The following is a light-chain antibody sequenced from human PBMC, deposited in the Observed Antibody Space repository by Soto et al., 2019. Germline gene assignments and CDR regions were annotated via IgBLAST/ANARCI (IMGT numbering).Light chain of an antibody. CDR2: GAS. Sequence: EIVMTQSPATLSVSPGERVTLSCRASQFISNSLAWYQQRPGQPPRLLIYGASTRAAGISARFSGSGSGTEFTLAISSLQSEDSAVYYCQQYNSWPPITFGQGTRLENK. J-gene: IGKJ5*01. CDR3: QQYNSWPPIT. V-gene: IGKV3-15*01. CDR1: QFISNS.